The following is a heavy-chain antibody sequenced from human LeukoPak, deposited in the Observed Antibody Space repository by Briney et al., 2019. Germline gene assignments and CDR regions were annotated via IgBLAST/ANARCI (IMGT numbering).Heavy chain of an antibody. D-gene: IGHD6-19*01. CDR1: GASISGSGYY. Sequence: LSLTCAVSGASISGSGYYLGWIRQPPGKGLEWVSYISSSGSTIYYADSVKGRFTISRDNAKKTLYLQMNSLRAEDTAMYYCARGEAVAGNDHWGQGALVTVSS. J-gene: IGHJ4*02. V-gene: IGHV3-11*04. CDR2: ISSSGSTI. CDR3: ARGEAVAGNDH.